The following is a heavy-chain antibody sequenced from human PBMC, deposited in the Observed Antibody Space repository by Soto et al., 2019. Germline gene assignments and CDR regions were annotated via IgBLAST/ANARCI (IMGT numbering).Heavy chain of an antibody. CDR1: GGTFSSYA. Sequence: QVQLVQSGAEVKKPGSSVNVSCKASGGTFSSYAISWVRQAPGQGLEWMGGIIPIFGTATYAQKFQVRVTITAHESTSTDWMERSSLRSEDTAVYYCARGVCIGGSCYSYYYYGMAVWVRGTTVTVSS. J-gene: IGHJ6*02. CDR2: IIPIFGTA. V-gene: IGHV1-69*01. D-gene: IGHD2-15*01. CDR3: ARGVCIGGSCYSYYYYGMAV.